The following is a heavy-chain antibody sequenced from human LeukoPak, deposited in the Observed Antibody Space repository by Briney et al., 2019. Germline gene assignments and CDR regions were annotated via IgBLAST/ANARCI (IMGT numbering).Heavy chain of an antibody. V-gene: IGHV1-69*06. CDR1: GYTLTELS. Sequence: GASVKVSCKVSGYTLTELSMHWVRQAPGQGLEWMGGIIPIFGTANYAQKFQGRVTITADKSTSTAYMELSSLRSEDTAVYYCARPTKRYCSSTSCYARPAPLDYWGQGTLVTVSS. CDR2: IIPIFGTA. D-gene: IGHD2-2*01. CDR3: ARPTKRYCSSTSCYARPAPLDY. J-gene: IGHJ4*02.